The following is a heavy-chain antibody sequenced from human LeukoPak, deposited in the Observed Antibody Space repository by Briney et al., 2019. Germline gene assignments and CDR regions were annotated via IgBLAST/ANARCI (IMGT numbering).Heavy chain of an antibody. CDR3: ARGIPAAIRNDADWFDP. D-gene: IGHD2-2*02. J-gene: IGHJ5*02. CDR1: GFTFSSYW. Sequence: GGSLRLSCAASGFTFSSYWMHWVRQAPGKGLVWVSRINSDGSSTSYADSVKGRFTISRGNAKNTLYLQMNSLRAEDTAVYYCARGIPAAIRNDADWFDPWGQGTLVTVSS. V-gene: IGHV3-74*01. CDR2: INSDGSST.